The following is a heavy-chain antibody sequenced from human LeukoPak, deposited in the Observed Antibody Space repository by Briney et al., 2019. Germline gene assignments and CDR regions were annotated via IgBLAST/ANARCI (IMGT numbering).Heavy chain of an antibody. CDR3: ARGALVATFYFDY. CDR2: ISGSSGII. D-gene: IGHD5-12*01. Sequence: PGGSLRLSCAASGFTFNTYTMNWVRQAPGKGLEWVSYISGSSGIIDYADSVRGRFTISRDNAKNSLYLQMNSLRAEDTAVYYCARGALVATFYFDYWGQGTLVTVSS. J-gene: IGHJ4*02. V-gene: IGHV3-48*01. CDR1: GFTFNTYT.